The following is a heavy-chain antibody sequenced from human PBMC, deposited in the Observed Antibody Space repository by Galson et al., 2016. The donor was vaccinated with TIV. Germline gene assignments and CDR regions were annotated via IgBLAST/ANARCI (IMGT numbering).Heavy chain of an antibody. D-gene: IGHD3-22*01. CDR2: IIAIFGTT. Sequence: SVKVSCKASGGIFNSYAISWVRQAPGQGLEWMGRIIAIFGTTNYAQKFQGRVTITADESTSTVYMELRSLISEDTAVYYCARGSDYYDGSGYQNWGQGTLVTASP. CDR1: GGIFNSYA. J-gene: IGHJ4*02. CDR3: ARGSDYYDGSGYQN. V-gene: IGHV1-69*13.